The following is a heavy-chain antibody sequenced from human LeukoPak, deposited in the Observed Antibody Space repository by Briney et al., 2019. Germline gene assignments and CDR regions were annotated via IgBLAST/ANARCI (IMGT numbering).Heavy chain of an antibody. Sequence: SETLSLTCAVYGGSFSGYYWSWIRQPPGKGLEWIGEINHSGSTNYNPSLKSRVTISVDTSKNQFSLKLSSVTAADTAVYYCARRPLTYYYGSGSYYSLRSWFDPWGQGTLVTVSS. CDR2: INHSGST. CDR3: ARRPLTYYYGSGSYYSLRSWFDP. V-gene: IGHV4-34*01. J-gene: IGHJ5*02. D-gene: IGHD3-10*01. CDR1: GGSFSGYY.